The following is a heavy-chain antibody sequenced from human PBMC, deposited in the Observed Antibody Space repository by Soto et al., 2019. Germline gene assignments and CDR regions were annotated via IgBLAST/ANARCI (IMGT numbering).Heavy chain of an antibody. CDR2: MQPSTGRT. Sequence: QVQLVQSGAEVREPGASVKVSCKASGYSFTSLDINWVRQTAGQGLEWMGWMQPSTGRTGYAQKLQGRVTMTRDTSINPAYMEPTTPTSDDTGLYYCARGVSAGVDYWGQGALVTVPS. V-gene: IGHV1-8*01. J-gene: IGHJ4*02. CDR1: GYSFTSLD. D-gene: IGHD1-26*01. CDR3: ARGVSAGVDY.